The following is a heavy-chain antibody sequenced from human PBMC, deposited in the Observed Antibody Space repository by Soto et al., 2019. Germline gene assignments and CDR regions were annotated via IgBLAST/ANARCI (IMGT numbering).Heavy chain of an antibody. CDR3: ARVSPPLDCSSTSCYQDIFFYYYYGMDV. CDR2: IIPIFGTA. D-gene: IGHD2-2*01. V-gene: IGHV1-69*13. J-gene: IGHJ6*02. Sequence: SVKVSCKASGGTFSSYAISWVRQAPGQGLEWMGGIIPIFGTANYAQKFQGRVTITADESTSTAYMELSSLRSEDTAVYYCARVSPPLDCSSTSCYQDIFFYYYYGMDVWGQGTTVTVSS. CDR1: GGTFSSYA.